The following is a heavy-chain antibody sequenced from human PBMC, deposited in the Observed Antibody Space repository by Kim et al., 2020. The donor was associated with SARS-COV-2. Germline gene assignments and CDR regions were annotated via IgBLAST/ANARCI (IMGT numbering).Heavy chain of an antibody. CDR2: IKQDGSEK. Sequence: GGSLRLSCAASGFTFSSYWMSWVRQAPGKGLEWVANIKQDGSEKYYVDSEKGRFTISRDNAKNSLYLQMNSLRAEDTAVYYCARDQSRITIFGVVINYYYMDFWAKGTTVTVSS. D-gene: IGHD3-3*01. J-gene: IGHJ6*03. CDR1: GFTFSSYW. CDR3: ARDQSRITIFGVVINYYYMDF. V-gene: IGHV3-7*01.